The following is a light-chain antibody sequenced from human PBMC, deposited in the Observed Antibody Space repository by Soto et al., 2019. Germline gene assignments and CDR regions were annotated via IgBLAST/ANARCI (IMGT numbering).Light chain of an antibody. Sequence: EIVLTQSPGTLSLSPGERATLSCRASQSVSNNYLAWYQQKPGQAPRLLIYGASNRATGIPDRFSGSGSGTDFTLKISRVEAEDVGVYYCMQSIQFPITFGQGTRLEIK. J-gene: IGKJ5*01. CDR2: GAS. V-gene: IGKV3-20*01. CDR1: QSVSNNY. CDR3: MQSIQFPIT.